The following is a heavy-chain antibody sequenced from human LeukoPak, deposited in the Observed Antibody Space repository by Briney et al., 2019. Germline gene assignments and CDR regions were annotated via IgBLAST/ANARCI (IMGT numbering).Heavy chain of an antibody. D-gene: IGHD2-2*01. V-gene: IGHV4-39*01. CDR2: IYYSGST. J-gene: IGHJ5*02. Sequence: SQTLSLTCTVSGGSISSSSYYWGWIRQPPGKGLEWIGSIYYSGSTYYNPSLKSRVTISVDTSKNQFSLKLSSVTAADTAVYYCARGVEDIVVVPAAMGGSNWFDPWGQGTLVTVSS. CDR3: ARGVEDIVVVPAAMGGSNWFDP. CDR1: GGSISSSSYY.